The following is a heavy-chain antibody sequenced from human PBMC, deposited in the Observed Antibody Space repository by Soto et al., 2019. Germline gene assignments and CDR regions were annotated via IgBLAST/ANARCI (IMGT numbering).Heavy chain of an antibody. J-gene: IGHJ5*02. CDR3: ARGHNCSSTSCYLFVNWFDP. D-gene: IGHD2-2*01. V-gene: IGHV1-3*01. Sequence: ASVKVSCKASGYTFTSYAMHWVRQAPGQRLEWMGWINAGNGNTKYSQKFQGRVTITRDTSASTAYMELSSLRSEDTAVYYCARGHNCSSTSCYLFVNWFDPWGQRTLVTVSS. CDR1: GYTFTSYA. CDR2: INAGNGNT.